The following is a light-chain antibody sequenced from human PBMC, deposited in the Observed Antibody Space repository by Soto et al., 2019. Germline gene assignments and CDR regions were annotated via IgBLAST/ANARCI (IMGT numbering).Light chain of an antibody. J-gene: IGKJ5*01. CDR1: QSISNY. CDR2: DAS. CDR3: QERSNWPRIT. Sequence: EIVLTQSPATLSLSPWERATLSCMASQSISNYLAWYQQKHGQAPRLLIYDASNRATGIPARFSGSGSGTDFTLTISSLEPEDFAVYYCQERSNWPRITFGQGTRLEIK. V-gene: IGKV3-11*01.